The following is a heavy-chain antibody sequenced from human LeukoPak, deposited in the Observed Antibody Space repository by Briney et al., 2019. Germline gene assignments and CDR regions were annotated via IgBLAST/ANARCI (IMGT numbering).Heavy chain of an antibody. V-gene: IGHV3-33*01. Sequence: GRSLRLSCAASGFHFSAYGMHWVRQAPGKGLEWVGVIWYDGSNKIYAESVKGRFTISRDNSKNTLYLQMNSLRAEDTAVYYCASVTQNDAFDIWGQGTMVTVSS. CDR3: ASVTQNDAFDI. CDR2: IWYDGSNK. J-gene: IGHJ3*02. CDR1: GFHFSAYG. D-gene: IGHD4-23*01.